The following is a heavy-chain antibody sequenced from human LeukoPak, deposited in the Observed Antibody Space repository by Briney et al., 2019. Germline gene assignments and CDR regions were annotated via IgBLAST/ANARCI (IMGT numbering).Heavy chain of an antibody. CDR1: GGSINSYY. Sequence: SETLSLTCTVSGGSINSYYWNWIRQPPGKGLEWIGYIYISGSTNYNPSLKSRVTISVDTSKNQFSLKLSSVTAADTAVYYGARDRLWFGESATPHFDIWGQGTMVTVSS. J-gene: IGHJ3*02. CDR2: IYISGST. V-gene: IGHV4-59*01. D-gene: IGHD3-10*01. CDR3: ARDRLWFGESATPHFDI.